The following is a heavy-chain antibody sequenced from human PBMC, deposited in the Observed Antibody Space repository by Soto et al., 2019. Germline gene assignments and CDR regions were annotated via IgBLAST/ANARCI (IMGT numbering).Heavy chain of an antibody. CDR1: GGSISSYY. Sequence: PSETLSLTCTVSGGSISSYYWSWIRQPPGKGLEWIGYIYYSGSTNYNPSLKSRVTISVDTSKNQFSPKLSSVTAADTAVYYCARFSIAAAGTGWFDPWGQGTLVTVSS. CDR3: ARFSIAAAGTGWFDP. CDR2: IYYSGST. D-gene: IGHD6-13*01. J-gene: IGHJ5*02. V-gene: IGHV4-59*01.